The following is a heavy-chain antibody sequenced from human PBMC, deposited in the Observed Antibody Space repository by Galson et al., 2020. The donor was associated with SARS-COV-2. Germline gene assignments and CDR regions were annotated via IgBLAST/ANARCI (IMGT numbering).Heavy chain of an antibody. CDR3: ARLPYYYDSSYAFDI. J-gene: IGHJ3*02. CDR2: IYYSGST. V-gene: IGHV4-39*01. D-gene: IGHD3-22*01. Sequence: SETLSLTCTVSGDSISSSSYYWGWIRQPPGKGLEWIGSIYYSGSTYYNPSLKSRVTISVDTSKNQFSLKLSSVTAADTAVYYCARLPYYYDSSYAFDIWGQGTMVTVSS. CDR1: GDSISSSSYY.